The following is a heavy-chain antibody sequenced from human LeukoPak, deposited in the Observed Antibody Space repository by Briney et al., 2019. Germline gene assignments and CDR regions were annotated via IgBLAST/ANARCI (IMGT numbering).Heavy chain of an antibody. J-gene: IGHJ4*01. Sequence: GGSLRLSCAASGFTVSSNYMSWVRQAPGKGLEWVSVIYSGGSTYYADSVKGRFTISRDNSKNTLYLQMNSLRAEDTAVYYCARCSTVRSYYLDDWGHGTLVTVSS. CDR2: IYSGGST. D-gene: IGHD1-26*01. CDR1: GFTVSSNY. V-gene: IGHV3-53*01. CDR3: ARCSTVRSYYLDD.